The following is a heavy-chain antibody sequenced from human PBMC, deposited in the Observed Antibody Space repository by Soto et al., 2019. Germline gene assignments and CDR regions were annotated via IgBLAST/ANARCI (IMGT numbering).Heavy chain of an antibody. J-gene: IGHJ4*02. V-gene: IGHV4-59*13. Sequence: SETLSLTCAVYGGSFSKYYWTWIRQPPGKGLEWIGYIYFNGNTNYNPSLKRRVTISVDTSKKQISLNLTSVTDADTAVYFCASVTFGGVVLAHWGQGTLVTVSS. CDR2: IYFNGNT. CDR3: ASVTFGGVVLAH. CDR1: GGSFSKYY. D-gene: IGHD3-16*01.